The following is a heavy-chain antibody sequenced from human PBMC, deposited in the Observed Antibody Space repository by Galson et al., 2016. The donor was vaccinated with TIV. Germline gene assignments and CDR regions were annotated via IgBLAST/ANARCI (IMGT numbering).Heavy chain of an antibody. CDR1: GFTFDDYA. Sequence: SLRLSCAASGFTFDDYAMHWVRQVPGKGLEWVSVISWNSGSTVYADSVKGRFTISRDNAKNSLYLQMNSLRAEDTALYYCAKGQLRAARRFYYMDVWGKGTAVTVSS. CDR2: ISWNSGST. V-gene: IGHV3-9*01. J-gene: IGHJ6*03. CDR3: AKGQLRAARRFYYMDV. D-gene: IGHD1-1*01.